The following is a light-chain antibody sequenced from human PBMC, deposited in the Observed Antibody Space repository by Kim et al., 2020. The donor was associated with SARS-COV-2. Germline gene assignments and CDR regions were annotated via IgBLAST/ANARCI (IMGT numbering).Light chain of an antibody. CDR3: AAWDDSLSVGV. CDR1: SSNIGSNY. CDR2: RNT. Sequence: QMFPIAFSRSSSNIGSNYVSSYQQLPGTDPKLLIYRNTQRPSGVPDRFSGSKSGTSASLAISGLRSEDEADYYCAAWDDSLSVGVFGGGTQLTVL. V-gene: IGLV1-47*01. J-gene: IGLJ3*02.